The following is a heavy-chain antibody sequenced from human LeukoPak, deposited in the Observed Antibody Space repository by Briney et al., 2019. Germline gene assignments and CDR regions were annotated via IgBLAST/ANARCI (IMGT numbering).Heavy chain of an antibody. CDR2: IKQDGSEK. D-gene: IGHD3/OR15-3a*01. CDR1: GFTFGDTG. V-gene: IGHV3-7*03. Sequence: GSSLRLSCAASGFTFGDTGMNWVRQAPGQGPEWVANIKQDGSEKFYVASVKGRFTISRDNAKNSLYLQMNSLRAEDTALYYCATSYDMGWLIGYWGQGTLVTVSS. CDR3: ATSYDMGWLIGY. J-gene: IGHJ4*02.